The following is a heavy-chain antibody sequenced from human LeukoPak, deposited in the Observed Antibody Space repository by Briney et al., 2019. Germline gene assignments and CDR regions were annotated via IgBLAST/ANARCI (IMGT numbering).Heavy chain of an antibody. D-gene: IGHD4-17*01. CDR2: ICYSGSN. Sequence: SETLSLTCTVSGGSISSSSYYWGWLRQPPGKGREWFVSICYSGSNYHNPALKSRVTISVDTHKYQFSLKLSSVTAADTAVYYCARHLFGYGDLCCFDYWGQGTLVTVSS. CDR3: ARHLFGYGDLCCFDY. J-gene: IGHJ4*02. CDR1: GGSISSSSYY. V-gene: IGHV4-39*01.